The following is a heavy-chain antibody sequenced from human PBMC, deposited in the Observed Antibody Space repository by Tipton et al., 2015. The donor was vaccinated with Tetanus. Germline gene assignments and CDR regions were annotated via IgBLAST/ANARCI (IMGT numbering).Heavy chain of an antibody. CDR2: SHYSGST. Sequence: TLSLTCTVSGGSVSGGDYHWSWIRQPPGKGLEWIGYSHYSGSTSSNPSLKSRVTISLDTSKNQFSLKLTSVTAADTAVYFCARNVYTVTNDAFDIWGHGTLINVSS. V-gene: IGHV4-61*08. CDR3: ARNVYTVTNDAFDI. CDR1: GGSVSGGDYH. J-gene: IGHJ3*02. D-gene: IGHD4-11*01.